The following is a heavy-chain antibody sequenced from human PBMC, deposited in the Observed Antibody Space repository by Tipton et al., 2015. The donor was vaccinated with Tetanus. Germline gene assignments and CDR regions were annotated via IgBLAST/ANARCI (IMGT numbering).Heavy chain of an antibody. CDR2: LKDDATVT. Sequence: SLRLSCAASGFSFNNYWMHWVRQAPGKGLQWVSRLKDDATVTNYADPVKGRFTISRDNAKNTVYLEMNSLRVEDTAVYYCAKGGGGTSSWPFDYWGQGTLVTVSS. CDR1: GFSFNNYW. CDR3: AKGGGGTSSWPFDY. D-gene: IGHD6-13*01. J-gene: IGHJ4*02. V-gene: IGHV3-74*01.